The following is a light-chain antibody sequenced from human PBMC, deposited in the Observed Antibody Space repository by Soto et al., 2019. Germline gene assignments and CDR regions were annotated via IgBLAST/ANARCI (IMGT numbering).Light chain of an antibody. Sequence: QAVVTQPPSASGTPGQRVTISCSGSSSNIGSNYVYWYQQLPGTAPKLLIYRNNQRPSGVPDRFPGSKSGTSASLAISGLRSEDEADYDCAAWDDSLSGQVFGTGTKLTVL. V-gene: IGLV1-47*01. CDR3: AAWDDSLSGQV. CDR1: SSNIGSNY. J-gene: IGLJ1*01. CDR2: RNN.